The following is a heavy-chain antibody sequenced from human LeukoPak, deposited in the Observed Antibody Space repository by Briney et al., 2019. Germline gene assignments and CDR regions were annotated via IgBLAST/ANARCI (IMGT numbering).Heavy chain of an antibody. D-gene: IGHD6-13*01. Sequence: PGGSLRLSCAASGFSFSSYSMNWVRRAPGKGLEWVSYITSSSSTMYYADSVKGRFTISRDNAKNSLYLQMNSLRDEDTVVYYCARVSAAAGTHDYWGQGTLVTVSS. J-gene: IGHJ4*02. CDR3: ARVSAAAGTHDY. V-gene: IGHV3-48*02. CDR2: ITSSSSTM. CDR1: GFSFSSYS.